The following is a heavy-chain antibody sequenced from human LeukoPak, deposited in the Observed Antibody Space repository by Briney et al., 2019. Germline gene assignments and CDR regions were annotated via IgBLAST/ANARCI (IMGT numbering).Heavy chain of an antibody. Sequence: SETLSLTCTVSGGSISSYYWSWIRQPPGKGLEWIGYIYYSGSTNYNPSLKSRVTISVDTSKNQFSLKLSSVTAADTAVYYCARDSSGWSRIDVWGQGTTVTVSS. D-gene: IGHD6-19*01. V-gene: IGHV4-59*01. CDR1: GGSISSYY. CDR3: ARDSSGWSRIDV. CDR2: IYYSGST. J-gene: IGHJ6*02.